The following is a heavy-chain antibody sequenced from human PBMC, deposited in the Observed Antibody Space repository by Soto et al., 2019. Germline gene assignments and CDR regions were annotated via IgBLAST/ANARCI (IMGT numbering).Heavy chain of an antibody. J-gene: IGHJ4*02. Sequence: GGSLRLSCAASGFCFVNYAMKWVRHAPGKGLEWVSGLSCSGTSAYYADPMKRVFTIFNDTSRDTLLLLMSIMAADAAAVYYWPKATTNGGWFNPCDSWGQGALVTV. CDR2: LSCSGTSA. D-gene: IGHD6-19*01. V-gene: IGHV3-23*01. CDR3: PKATTNGGWFNPCDS. CDR1: GFCFVNYA.